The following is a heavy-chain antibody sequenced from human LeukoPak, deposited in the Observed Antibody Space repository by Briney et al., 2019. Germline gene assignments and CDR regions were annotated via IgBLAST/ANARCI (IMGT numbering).Heavy chain of an antibody. CDR3: ARVLVDNDDFDI. CDR1: GYTFTSYD. V-gene: IGHV1-8*01. J-gene: IGHJ3*02. D-gene: IGHD5-24*01. CDR2: MNPNSGNT. Sequence: ASVKVSCKASGYTFTSYDINWVRQATGQGLEWMGWMNPNSGNTGYAQKFQGRVTMTRKTSISTDYMELSSLRSEDTAVYYCARVLVDNDDFDIWGQGTMVTVSS.